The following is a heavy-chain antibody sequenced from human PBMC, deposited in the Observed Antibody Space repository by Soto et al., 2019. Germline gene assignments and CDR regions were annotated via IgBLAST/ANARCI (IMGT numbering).Heavy chain of an antibody. CDR1: GFTFSSYG. Sequence: QVQLVESGGGVVQPGRSLRLSCAASGFTFSSYGMHWVRQAPGKGLEWVAIISYDEINKYYAGSVKGRFTISRDNSKNTLYLQMSSLRAEDTAVYYCAKSVYNWNDGFFDYWGQGTLVTVSS. D-gene: IGHD1-1*01. CDR2: ISYDEINK. CDR3: AKSVYNWNDGFFDY. J-gene: IGHJ4*02. V-gene: IGHV3-30*18.